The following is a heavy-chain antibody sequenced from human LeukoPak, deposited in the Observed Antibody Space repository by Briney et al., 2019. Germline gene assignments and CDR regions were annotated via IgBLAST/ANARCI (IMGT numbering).Heavy chain of an antibody. J-gene: IGHJ4*02. CDR3: ARADGWSGSHGRFDY. CDR2: ISYSGST. CDR1: GGSISSYY. D-gene: IGHD3-3*01. Sequence: PSETLSLTCTVSGGSISSYYWSWIRQPPGKGLEWIGYISYSGSTIYNPSLKSRVTISVDTSKNQFSLKLSSVTAADTAVYYCARADGWSGSHGRFDYWGQGTLVTVSS. V-gene: IGHV4-59*01.